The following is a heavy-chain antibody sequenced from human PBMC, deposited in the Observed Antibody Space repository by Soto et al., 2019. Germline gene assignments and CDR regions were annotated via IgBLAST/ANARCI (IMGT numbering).Heavy chain of an antibody. V-gene: IGHV5-10-1*01. J-gene: IGHJ6*02. CDR1: GYSFTSYW. Sequence: ESLKISCKGSGYSFTSYWISWVRQMPGKGLEWMGRIDPSDSYTNYSPSFQGHVTISADKSISTAYLQWSSLKASDTAMYYCERHRGDYYYYGMDVWGQGTTVTVSS. CDR2: IDPSDSYT. CDR3: ERHRGDYYYYGMDV.